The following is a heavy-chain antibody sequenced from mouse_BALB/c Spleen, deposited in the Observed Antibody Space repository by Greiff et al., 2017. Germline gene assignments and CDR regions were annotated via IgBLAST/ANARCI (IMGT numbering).Heavy chain of an antibody. J-gene: IGHJ2*01. Sequence: EVKLQESGPGLVKPSQSLSLTCTVTGYSITSDYAWNWIRQLPGNQLEWMGYISYSGSTSYNPSLKSLISITRDTSKNQFFLRLNSVTTEDTATYYCAREGVDIDYWGQGTTLTVSS. CDR1: GYSITSDYA. CDR2: ISYSGST. CDR3: AREGVDIDY. V-gene: IGHV3-2*02.